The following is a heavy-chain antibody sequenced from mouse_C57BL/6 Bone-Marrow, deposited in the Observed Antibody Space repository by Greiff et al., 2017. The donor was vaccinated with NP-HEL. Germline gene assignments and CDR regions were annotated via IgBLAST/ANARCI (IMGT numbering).Heavy chain of an antibody. CDR1: GFTFSDYG. D-gene: IGHD2-12*01. Sequence: EVMLVESGGGLVKPGGSLKLSCAASGFTFSDYGMHWVRQAPEKGLEWVAYISSGSSTIYYADTVKGRFTISRDNAKNTLFLQMTSLRSEDTAMYYCARRPPYSLYAMDYWGQGTSVTVSS. V-gene: IGHV5-17*01. CDR3: ARRPPYSLYAMDY. J-gene: IGHJ4*01. CDR2: ISSGSSTI.